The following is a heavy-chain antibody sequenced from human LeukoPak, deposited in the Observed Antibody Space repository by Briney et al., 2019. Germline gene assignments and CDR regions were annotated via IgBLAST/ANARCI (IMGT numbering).Heavy chain of an antibody. CDR3: ASHAYSSSTFDY. CDR2: VSYTGTT. Sequence: SETLSLTCTVSGGSISSRVYFWGWIRQPPGKGLEWIGSVSYTGTTHYNPSLTSRVTISVDTSKNQSSLKLRSVTAADTAVYYCASHAYSSSTFDYWGQGTLVTVSS. J-gene: IGHJ4*02. D-gene: IGHD6-6*01. V-gene: IGHV4-39*07. CDR1: GGSISSRVYF.